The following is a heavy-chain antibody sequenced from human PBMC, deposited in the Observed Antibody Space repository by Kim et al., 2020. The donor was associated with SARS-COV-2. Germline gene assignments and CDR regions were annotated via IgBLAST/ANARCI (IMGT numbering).Heavy chain of an antibody. Sequence: GGSLRLSFAASGFTVNSNSMTWVRQAPGKGLEWVSVIYRGGSTHYADSVKGRFTISRHNSKNTLFLQMNGLRPDDTAVYYCATDCGVDCPNLAYWGQGTLVTVSS. V-gene: IGHV3-53*04. J-gene: IGHJ4*02. CDR3: ATDCGVDCPNLAY. CDR2: IYRGGST. D-gene: IGHD2-21*02. CDR1: GFTVNSNS.